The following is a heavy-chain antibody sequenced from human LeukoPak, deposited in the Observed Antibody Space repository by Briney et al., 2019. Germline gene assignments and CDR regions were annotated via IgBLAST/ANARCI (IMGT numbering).Heavy chain of an antibody. CDR1: GYTFTSNY. CDR3: ASCGSCYFPATYYYYYMDV. V-gene: IGHV1-46*01. D-gene: IGHD2-15*01. J-gene: IGHJ6*03. CDR2: ISPIGGST. Sequence: ASVKVSCKAFGYTFTSNYMDWVRQAPGQGPEWMGVISPIGGSTTYAQKFQGRVTITADESTSTAYMELSSLRSEDTAVYYCASCGSCYFPATYYYYYMDVWGKGTTVTISS.